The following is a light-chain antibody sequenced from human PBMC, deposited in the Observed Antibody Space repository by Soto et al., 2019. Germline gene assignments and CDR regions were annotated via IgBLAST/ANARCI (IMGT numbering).Light chain of an antibody. CDR3: MQALKTSYS. V-gene: IGKV2-28*01. CDR1: QSLLHSNGYNY. CDR2: LGS. Sequence: DIVMTQSPLSLPVTPGEPASISCRSSQSLLHSNGYNYLDWYLQKPGQSPQLLIYLGSNRASGVPDRFSGSGSGTDFTMKISRVEAEDVRIYYCMQALKTSYSFGQGTKLEMK. J-gene: IGKJ2*03.